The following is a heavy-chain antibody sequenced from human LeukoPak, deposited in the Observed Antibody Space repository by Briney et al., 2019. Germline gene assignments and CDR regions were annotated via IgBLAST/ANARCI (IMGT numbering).Heavy chain of an antibody. CDR3: ARGGGLFEY. CDR2: IFYTAST. J-gene: IGHJ4*02. CDR1: GGSITSFS. Sequence: ASETLSLTCTVSGGSITSFSWSWIRQPPGKGLEWIGHIFYTASTNYNPSLKSRVTISIATSKTQFSLKLSSVTAADTAVYYCARGGGLFEYWGQGTLVTVSS. V-gene: IGHV4-59*08. D-gene: IGHD3-16*01.